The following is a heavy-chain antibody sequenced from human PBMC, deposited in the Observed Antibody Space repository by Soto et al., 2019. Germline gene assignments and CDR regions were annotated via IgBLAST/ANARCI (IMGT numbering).Heavy chain of an antibody. V-gene: IGHV3-30*18. CDR2: ISYDGSNK. D-gene: IGHD2-2*01. Sequence: PGGSLRLSCAASGFTFSSYGMHWVRQAPGKGLEWVAVISYDGSNKYYADSVKGRFTISRDNSKNTLYLQMNSLRAEDTAVYYCAKEIVPAAHPYYYYYGMAVWGQGTTVTVSS. CDR1: GFTFSSYG. J-gene: IGHJ6*02. CDR3: AKEIVPAAHPYYYYYGMAV.